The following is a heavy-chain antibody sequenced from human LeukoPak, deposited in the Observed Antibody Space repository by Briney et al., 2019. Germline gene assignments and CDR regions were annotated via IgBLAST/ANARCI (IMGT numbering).Heavy chain of an antibody. V-gene: IGHV3-23*01. J-gene: IGHJ4*02. CDR2: ISGSGGST. CDR1: GFTFSSYA. D-gene: IGHD3-10*01. CDR3: AKPRLWFGEFLYYFDY. Sequence: PGGSLRLSCAASGFTFSSYAMNWVRQAPGKGLEWVSAISGSGGSTYYADSVKGRFTISSDNSKNTLYLQMNSLRAEDTAVYYCAKPRLWFGEFLYYFDYWGQGTLVTVSS.